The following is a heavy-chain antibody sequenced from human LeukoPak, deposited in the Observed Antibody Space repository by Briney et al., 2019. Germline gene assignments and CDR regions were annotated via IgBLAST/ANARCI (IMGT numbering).Heavy chain of an antibody. CDR2: INPNSGGT. Sequence: GASVTVSFKASGYTFTVYYMHWVRQAPGQGLEWMGWINPNSGGTNYAQKFQGRVTMTRDTSISTDYMELSGLRSDDTAVYYCARANMVRGVGLFFDRNWFDPWGQGTLVTVSS. D-gene: IGHD3-10*01. J-gene: IGHJ5*02. CDR1: GYTFTVYY. V-gene: IGHV1-2*02. CDR3: ARANMVRGVGLFFDRNWFDP.